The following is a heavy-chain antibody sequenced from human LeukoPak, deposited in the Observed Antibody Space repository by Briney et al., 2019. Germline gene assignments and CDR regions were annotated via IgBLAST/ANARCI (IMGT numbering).Heavy chain of an antibody. CDR1: GFTFSSYW. V-gene: IGHV3-74*01. J-gene: IGHJ4*02. Sequence: PGGSLRLSCVASGFTFSSYWMHWVRQDPRKGLVWVSRINGDGRNINYADSVRGRFTISRDNAKNTLYLQMNSLRAEDTAVYYCARDPDSSGWYGHGDYWGQGTLVTVSS. D-gene: IGHD6-19*01. CDR2: INGDGRNI. CDR3: ARDPDSSGWYGHGDY.